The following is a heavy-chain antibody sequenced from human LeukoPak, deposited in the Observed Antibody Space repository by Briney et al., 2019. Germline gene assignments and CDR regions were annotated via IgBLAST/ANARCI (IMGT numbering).Heavy chain of an antibody. CDR1: GFTFSSYG. Sequence: GGSLRLSCAASGFTFSSYGMSWVRQAPGKVLEWVSSVSGSGVTSYYADSVKGRFTISRDNSKNTLYLQMNSLRAEDTAVYYCAKSGRDALNYYYYMDVWGKGTTVTISS. D-gene: IGHD3-10*01. V-gene: IGHV3-23*01. J-gene: IGHJ6*03. CDR2: VSGSGVTS. CDR3: AKSGRDALNYYYYMDV.